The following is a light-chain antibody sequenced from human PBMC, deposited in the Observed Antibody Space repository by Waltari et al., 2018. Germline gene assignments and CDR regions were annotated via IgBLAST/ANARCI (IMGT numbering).Light chain of an antibody. CDR1: QIVTNY. Sequence: DIVLTQSPAILSLSPGERASLSCSASQIVTNYLSGYQRKPGKAPRLRIYETSNRATGIPARFSGSGYGTAFTLTISSLEPEDFAVYYCQQRRDWPLTFGGGTKVEIK. CDR2: ETS. V-gene: IGKV3-11*01. J-gene: IGKJ4*01. CDR3: QQRRDWPLT.